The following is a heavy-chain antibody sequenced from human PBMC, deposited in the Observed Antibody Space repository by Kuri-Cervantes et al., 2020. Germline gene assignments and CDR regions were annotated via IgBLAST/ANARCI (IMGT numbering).Heavy chain of an antibody. Sequence: GGSLRLSCAASGFTFSSYGMHWVRQAPGKGLEWVAVIWYDGSNKYYADSVKGRFTISRDNSKNTLYLQMNSLRADDTAVYYCARPGTQYYYDSSGYYDYWGQGTLVTVSS. CDR2: IWYDGSNK. V-gene: IGHV3-33*01. CDR1: GFTFSSYG. CDR3: ARPGTQYYYDSSGYYDY. D-gene: IGHD3-22*01. J-gene: IGHJ4*02.